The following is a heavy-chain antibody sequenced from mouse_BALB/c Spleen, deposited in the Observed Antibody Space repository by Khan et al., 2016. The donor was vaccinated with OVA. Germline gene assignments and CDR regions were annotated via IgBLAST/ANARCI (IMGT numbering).Heavy chain of an antibody. V-gene: IGHV3-8*02. CDR3: AVSRYITYAWFAY. Sequence: EVKLLESGPSLVKPSQTLSLTCSVTGDSITSGYWNWIRKFPGNKIEYMGYISYSGTTYYNPSLKSRISITRDTSKNQYYLQLNSVTTEDTATYXFAVSRYITYAWFAYWGQGTLVAVSA. CDR2: ISYSGTT. J-gene: IGHJ3*01. D-gene: IGHD1-1*01. CDR1: GDSITSGY.